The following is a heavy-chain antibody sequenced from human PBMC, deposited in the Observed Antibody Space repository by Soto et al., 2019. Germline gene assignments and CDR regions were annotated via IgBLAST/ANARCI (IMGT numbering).Heavy chain of an antibody. CDR3: ARDGSSRPTEY. CDR1: GFTVRSNY. CDR2: IDSGGSVST. V-gene: IGHV3-66*01. J-gene: IGHJ4*02. Sequence: EVQLVESGGGLVQPGGSLRLSCAASGFTVRSNYMSWVREAPGKGLDWGSLIDSGGSVSTYYAASVKGRFTISRDISKNTVYLQTNSMRAEDTAVYYCARDGSSRPTEYWGQGTLVTVSS. D-gene: IGHD3-10*01.